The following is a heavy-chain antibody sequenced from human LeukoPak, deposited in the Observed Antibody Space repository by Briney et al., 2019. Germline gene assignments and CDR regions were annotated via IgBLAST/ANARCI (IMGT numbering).Heavy chain of an antibody. CDR1: GFTFSSYG. Sequence: GRSLRLSCAASGFTFSSYGMHWVRQAPGKGLEWVAVISSDGSNKYYADSVKGRFTISRDNSKNTLYLQMNSLRAEDTAVYYCAKDRGPFEYSSSPGAFDIWGQGTMVTVSS. CDR2: ISSDGSNK. J-gene: IGHJ3*02. CDR3: AKDRGPFEYSSSPGAFDI. D-gene: IGHD6-6*01. V-gene: IGHV3-30*18.